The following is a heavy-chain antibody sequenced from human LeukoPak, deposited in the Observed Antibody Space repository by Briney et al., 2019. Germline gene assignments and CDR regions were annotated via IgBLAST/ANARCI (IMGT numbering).Heavy chain of an antibody. CDR1: GGSISSYY. CDR3: ARQGYDILTGYIDAFDI. D-gene: IGHD3-9*01. Sequence: SETLSLTCTVSGGSISSYYWSWIRQPPGKGLEWIGYTSYSGSTNYNPSLKSRVTISIDTSKNQFSLKLRSVTAADTAIYYCARQGYDILTGYIDAFDIWGQGTMVTVSS. J-gene: IGHJ3*02. CDR2: TSYSGST. V-gene: IGHV4-59*08.